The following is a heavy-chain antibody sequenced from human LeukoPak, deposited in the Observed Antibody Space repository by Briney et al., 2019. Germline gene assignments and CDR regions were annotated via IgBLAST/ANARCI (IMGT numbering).Heavy chain of an antibody. V-gene: IGHV3-23*01. CDR3: AKDLEATRRGGLDY. D-gene: IGHD5-12*01. CDR2: ISGSGGST. Sequence: GGSLRLSCAASGFTFSSYAMSWVRQAPGKGLGWVSDISGSGGSTFYADSVKGRFTISRDNSKSTLYLQMNSLSAEDTAVYYCAKDLEATRRGGLDYWGQGTLVTVSS. J-gene: IGHJ4*02. CDR1: GFTFSSYA.